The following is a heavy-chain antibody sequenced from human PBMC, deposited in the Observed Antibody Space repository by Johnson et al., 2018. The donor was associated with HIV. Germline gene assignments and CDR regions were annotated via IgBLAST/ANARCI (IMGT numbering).Heavy chain of an antibody. Sequence: VQLVESGGGLMQPGGSLRLSCAASGFTVSSNYMSWVHQAPGQGLEWVSIIYSGGSTYYADSVTGRFTISSDNSKNTLYRQMNSLRAEDTAVYYCAVGGSYYGDRAFDIWGQGTMVTVSS. CDR3: AVGGSYYGDRAFDI. CDR2: IYSGGST. D-gene: IGHD1-26*01. J-gene: IGHJ3*02. V-gene: IGHV3-53*01. CDR1: GFTVSSNY.